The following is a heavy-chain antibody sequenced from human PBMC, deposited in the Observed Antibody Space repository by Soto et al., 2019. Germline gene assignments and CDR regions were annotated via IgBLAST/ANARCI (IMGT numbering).Heavy chain of an antibody. Sequence: EASVKVSCKASGYTFTGYAMHWVRQAPGQRHEWMGWINTGNGNTKYSQKFQGRVTITRDTSASTAYMELSSLRSEDTAVYYCARAVAVPADFDYWGQGTLVTVSS. V-gene: IGHV1-3*04. J-gene: IGHJ4*02. CDR2: INTGNGNT. CDR3: ARAVAVPADFDY. CDR1: GYTFTGYA. D-gene: IGHD6-19*01.